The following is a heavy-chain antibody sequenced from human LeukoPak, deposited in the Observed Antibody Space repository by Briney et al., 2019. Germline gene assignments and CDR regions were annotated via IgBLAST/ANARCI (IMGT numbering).Heavy chain of an antibody. Sequence: GGSLRLSCAASGFTISSNYLSWVRQAPGKGLVWISALHSGGHTFYADSVRGRFTISRDISKNTLYLQMNDLGAEDTALYYCVRGLSGVSSWYFDLWGRGTLVTVSS. D-gene: IGHD7-27*01. J-gene: IGHJ2*01. CDR2: LHSGGHT. CDR3: VRGLSGVSSWYFDL. CDR1: GFTISSNY. V-gene: IGHV3-53*01.